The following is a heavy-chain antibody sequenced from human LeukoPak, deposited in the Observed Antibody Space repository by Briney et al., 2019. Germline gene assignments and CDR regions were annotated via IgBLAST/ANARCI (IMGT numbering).Heavy chain of an antibody. CDR1: GFTFSRYN. V-gene: IGHV3-21*04. CDR2: ISSSSSYM. D-gene: IGHD6-13*01. Sequence: GGSLRLSCAASGFTFSRYNMNWVRQAPERGLEWVSSISSSSSYMYYADSVKGRFTISRDNSKNTVYLQMYSLRVEDTAVYYCARDGTAQQLVHYFDYWGQGTLVTVSS. CDR3: ARDGTAQQLVHYFDY. J-gene: IGHJ4*02.